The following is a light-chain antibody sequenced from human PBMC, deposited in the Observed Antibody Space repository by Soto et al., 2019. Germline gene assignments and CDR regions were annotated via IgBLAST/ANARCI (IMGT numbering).Light chain of an antibody. CDR3: QQYNTYPKT. J-gene: IGKJ1*01. CDR1: QTINIW. Sequence: DIQMTQSPSTLSASVGDRVTITCRASQTINIWLAWFQQKPGKAPKLLIYKTSTLESGVPSRFSGSASGTEFTLTISSLQPDDFATYYCQQYNTYPKTFGQGTKVDIK. CDR2: KTS. V-gene: IGKV1-5*03.